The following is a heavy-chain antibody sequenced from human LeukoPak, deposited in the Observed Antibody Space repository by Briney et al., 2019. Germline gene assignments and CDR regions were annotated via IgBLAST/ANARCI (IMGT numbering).Heavy chain of an antibody. J-gene: IGHJ4*02. V-gene: IGHV4-34*01. CDR3: ARGRAAVAAGRVDY. Sequence: SETLSLTCAVYGGSFSGYYWSWIRQPPGKGLEWIGEINHSGSTNYNPSLKSRVTISVDTSKNQFSLKLSSVTAADTAVYYCARGRAAVAAGRVDYWGQGTLVTVSS. D-gene: IGHD6-19*01. CDR2: INHSGST. CDR1: GGSFSGYY.